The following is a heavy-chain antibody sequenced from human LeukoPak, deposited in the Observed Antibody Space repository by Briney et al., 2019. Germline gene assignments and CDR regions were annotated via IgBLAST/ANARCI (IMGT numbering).Heavy chain of an antibody. CDR1: GYRFINYW. Sequence: GESLKISCKGSGYRFINYWIGWVRQMPGRGLEWMGIIFPDDSDTRYSPSFQGQVTISADKSITTAYLQWSSLKASDTAMYYCARPAAGLGGFDYWGQGTLVTVSS. J-gene: IGHJ4*02. CDR2: IFPDDSDT. D-gene: IGHD3-16*01. V-gene: IGHV5-51*01. CDR3: ARPAAGLGGFDY.